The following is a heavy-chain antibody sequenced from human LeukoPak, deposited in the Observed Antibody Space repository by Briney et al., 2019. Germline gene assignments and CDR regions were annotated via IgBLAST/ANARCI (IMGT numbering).Heavy chain of an antibody. CDR2: ISWNSGSI. CDR3: AKDGFPVYSSGWYGYFDY. Sequence: PGGSLRLSCAASGFTFDDYAMHWVRQAPGKGLEWVSGISWNSGSIGYADSVKGRFTISRDNAKNSLYLQMNSLRAEDTALYYCAKDGFPVYSSGWYGYFDYWGQGTLVTVSS. J-gene: IGHJ4*02. V-gene: IGHV3-9*01. CDR1: GFTFDDYA. D-gene: IGHD6-19*01.